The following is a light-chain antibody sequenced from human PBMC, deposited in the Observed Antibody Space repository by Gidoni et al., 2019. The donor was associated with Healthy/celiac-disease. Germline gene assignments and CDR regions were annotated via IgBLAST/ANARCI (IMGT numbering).Light chain of an antibody. J-gene: IGKJ3*01. V-gene: IGKV1-39*01. CDR1: QSISNY. CDR2: AAS. CDR3: QQSYSTPFT. Sequence: DIQMTQSPSSLSASVGDRVTITCRASQSISNYLNWYQQKPGKAPKLLIYAASSLQSGFTSRFSGSGSGTDFTLTISSLQPEDFATYYCQQSYSTPFTFGPGTKVDIK.